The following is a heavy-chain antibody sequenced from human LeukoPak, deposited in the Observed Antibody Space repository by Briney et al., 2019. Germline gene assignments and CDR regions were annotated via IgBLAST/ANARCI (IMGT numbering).Heavy chain of an antibody. Sequence: ASVKVSCKASGYTFTSYGISWVRQAPGQGLEWMGWISAYNGNTNYAQKFQGRVTMTRNTSISTAYMELSSLRSEDTAVYYCARGGGRYYYDSSGYYYAYWGQGTLVTVSS. J-gene: IGHJ4*02. CDR1: GYTFTSYG. CDR2: ISAYNGNT. D-gene: IGHD3-22*01. CDR3: ARGGGRYYYDSSGYYYAY. V-gene: IGHV1-18*01.